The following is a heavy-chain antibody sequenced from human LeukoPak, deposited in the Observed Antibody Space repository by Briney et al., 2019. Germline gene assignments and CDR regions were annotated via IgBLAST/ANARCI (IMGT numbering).Heavy chain of an antibody. Sequence: GASVKVSCKASGYTFTGYYMHWVRQAPGQGLEWMGIINPSGGSTSYAQKFQGRVTMTRDTSTSTVYMELSSLRSEDTAVYYCAQQLVKGSFDYWGQGTLVTVSS. D-gene: IGHD6-13*01. V-gene: IGHV1-46*03. CDR1: GYTFTGYY. J-gene: IGHJ4*02. CDR2: INPSGGST. CDR3: AQQLVKGSFDY.